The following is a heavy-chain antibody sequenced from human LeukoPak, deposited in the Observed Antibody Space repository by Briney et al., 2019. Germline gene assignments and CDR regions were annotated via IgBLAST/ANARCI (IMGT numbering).Heavy chain of an antibody. CDR3: ARFDRGGDYFDY. V-gene: IGHV4-39*01. Sequence: PSETLSLTCTVSGGSISSSSHYWGWIRQPPGKGLEWTASIFYSGSTYYNPSLQSRVTISVDTSKNQFSLKLTSVTAADTAVYYCARFDRGGDYFDYWGQGTLVTVSS. D-gene: IGHD3-16*02. CDR1: GGSISSSSHY. CDR2: IFYSGST. J-gene: IGHJ4*02.